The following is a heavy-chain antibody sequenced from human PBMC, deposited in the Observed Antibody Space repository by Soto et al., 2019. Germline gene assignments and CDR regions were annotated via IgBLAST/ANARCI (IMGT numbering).Heavy chain of an antibody. CDR3: ARGPPLRGSGSPRYHYFDY. CDR2: IYYSGST. Sequence: SETLSLTCTVSGGSISSSSYYWGWIRQPPGKGLEWIGSIYYSGSTYYNPSLKSRVTISVDTSKNQFSLKLSSVTAADTAVYYCARGPPLRGSGSPRYHYFDYWGQGTLVTVSS. CDR1: GGSISSSSYY. D-gene: IGHD3-10*01. J-gene: IGHJ4*02. V-gene: IGHV4-39*01.